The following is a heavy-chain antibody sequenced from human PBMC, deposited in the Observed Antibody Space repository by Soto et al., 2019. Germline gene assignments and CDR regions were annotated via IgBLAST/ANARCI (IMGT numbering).Heavy chain of an antibody. CDR2: ISSSSSYI. D-gene: IGHD6-6*01. Sequence: GGALRLSSAASGFAVSSYSMNWVRQSPGKGLEWVSSISSSSSYIYYADSVKGRFTISRDNAKNSLYLQMNSLRAEDTAVYYCARGPRKQLVGERCYYYHYGLDVWDQGPTVTVSS. J-gene: IGHJ6*02. CDR3: ARGPRKQLVGERCYYYHYGLDV. V-gene: IGHV3-21*01. CDR1: GFAVSSYS.